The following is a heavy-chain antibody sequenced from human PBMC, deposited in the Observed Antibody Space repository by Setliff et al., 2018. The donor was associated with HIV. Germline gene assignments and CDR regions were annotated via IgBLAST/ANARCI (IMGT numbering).Heavy chain of an antibody. J-gene: IGHJ4*02. V-gene: IGHV4-39*01. CDR3: ARHSRAGDIDY. Sequence: LSLTCTVSGVSFGSSSYYRGWIRQPPGKGLEWIGSFYYSGSTYYNPSLKSRVTISVDTSKNQFSLRLTSVTAADTAVYYCARHSRAGDIDYWGRGTLVTVSS. D-gene: IGHD3-16*01. CDR2: FYYSGST. CDR1: GVSFGSSSYY.